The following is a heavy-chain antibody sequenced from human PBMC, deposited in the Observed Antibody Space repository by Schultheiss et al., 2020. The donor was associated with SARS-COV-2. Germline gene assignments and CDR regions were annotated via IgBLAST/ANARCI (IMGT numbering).Heavy chain of an antibody. CDR1: GGSISSGGYY. CDR2: IYYSGST. J-gene: IGHJ5*02. V-gene: IGHV4-31*01. CDR3: ARGGYSNPNWFDP. D-gene: IGHD4-11*01. Sequence: SETLSLTCTVSGGSISSGGYYWSWIRQHPGKGLEWIGYIYYSGSTYYNPSLKSLVTISVDTSKNQFSLKLSSVTAADTAVYYCARGGYSNPNWFDPWGQGTLVTVS.